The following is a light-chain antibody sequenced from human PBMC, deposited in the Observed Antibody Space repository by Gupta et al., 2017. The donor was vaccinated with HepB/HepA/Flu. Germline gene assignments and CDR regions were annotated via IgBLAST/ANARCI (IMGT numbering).Light chain of an antibody. Sequence: ETLMTQSPATLSVSPGERVTLSCRASQSVSRNLAWYKKKPGQAPRLLIYGASTRATGIPARFIGSGYETEFTLTISSRQSEDFAVYYCQQYDGRPPITFGRGTKVEIK. J-gene: IGKJ4*01. V-gene: IGKV3-15*01. CDR2: GAS. CDR3: QQYDGRPPIT. CDR1: QSVSRN.